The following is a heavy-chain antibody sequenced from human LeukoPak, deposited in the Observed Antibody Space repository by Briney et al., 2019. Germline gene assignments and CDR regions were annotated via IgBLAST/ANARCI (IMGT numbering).Heavy chain of an antibody. CDR1: GFTFSSYE. V-gene: IGHV3-48*03. Sequence: PGGSLRLSCAASGFTFSSYEMNWVRQAPGQGLEWVSYISSSGSTIYYADSVKGRFTISRDNATNSLYLQMNSLRAEDTAVYYCARELRVLTAPTYYYGMDVWGQGTTVTVSS. D-gene: IGHD2-15*01. CDR3: ARELRVLTAPTYYYGMDV. J-gene: IGHJ6*02. CDR2: ISSSGSTI.